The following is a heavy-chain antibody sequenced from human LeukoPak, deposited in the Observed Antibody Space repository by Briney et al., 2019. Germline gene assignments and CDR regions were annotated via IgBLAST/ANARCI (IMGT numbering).Heavy chain of an antibody. D-gene: IGHD5-18*01. CDR3: ARVGYSYGTPTFDY. V-gene: IGHV4-59*01. J-gene: IGHJ4*02. CDR1: GGSISSYY. Sequence: PSETLSLTCTVSGGSISSYYWSWIRQPPGKGLEWIGYIYYSGSTNYNPSLKSRVTISVDTSKNQFSLKLSSVTAADTAVYYCARVGYSYGTPTFDYWGQGTLVTVSS. CDR2: IYYSGST.